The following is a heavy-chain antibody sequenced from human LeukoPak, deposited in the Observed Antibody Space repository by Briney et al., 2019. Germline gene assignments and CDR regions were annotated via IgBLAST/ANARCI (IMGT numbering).Heavy chain of an antibody. D-gene: IGHD3-10*01. CDR1: GFTFSSYA. J-gene: IGHJ5*02. V-gene: IGHV3-23*01. CDR2: ISGSGGGT. Sequence: QTGGSLRLSCAASGFTFSSYAMSWVRQAPGKGLEWVSAISGSGGGTYYADSVKGRFTISRDNSKNTLYLQMNSLRAEDTAVYYCAKDSPRYYGSGTPFDPWGQGTLVTVSS. CDR3: AKDSPRYYGSGTPFDP.